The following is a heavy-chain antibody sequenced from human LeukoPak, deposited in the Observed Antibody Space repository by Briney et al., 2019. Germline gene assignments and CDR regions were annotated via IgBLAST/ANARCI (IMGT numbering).Heavy chain of an antibody. V-gene: IGHV4-39*07. J-gene: IGHJ4*02. CDR3: ARGGAVAGTEDFDY. CDR1: GGSISSSSYY. CDR2: IYYSGST. D-gene: IGHD6-19*01. Sequence: PSETLSLTCTVSGGSISSSSYYWGWIRQPPGKGLEWIGSIYYSGSTYYNPSLKSRVTISVDTSKNQFSLKLSSVTAADTAVYYCARGGAVAGTEDFDYWGQGTLVTVSS.